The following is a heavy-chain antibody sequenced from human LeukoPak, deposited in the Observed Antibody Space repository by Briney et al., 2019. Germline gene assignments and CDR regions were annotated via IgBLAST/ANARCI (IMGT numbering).Heavy chain of an antibody. J-gene: IGHJ4*02. Sequence: ASVKVSCKASGYTFTSYYMHWVRQAPGQGLEWMGIINPSGGSTSYAQKFQGRVTMTEDTSTDTAYMELSSLRSEDTAVYYCATAETRAYCGGDCQPPFDYWGQGTLVTVSS. V-gene: IGHV1-46*01. CDR1: GYTFTSYY. D-gene: IGHD2-21*02. CDR2: INPSGGST. CDR3: ATAETRAYCGGDCQPPFDY.